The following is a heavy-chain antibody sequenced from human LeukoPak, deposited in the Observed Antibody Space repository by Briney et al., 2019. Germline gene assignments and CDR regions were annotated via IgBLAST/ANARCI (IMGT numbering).Heavy chain of an antibody. CDR1: GFTFSDYY. CDR2: IYSGGST. D-gene: IGHD5-18*01. Sequence: GGSLRLSCAASGFTFSDYYMSWVRQAPGKGLEWVSVIYSGGSTYYADSVKGRFTISRDNSKNTLYLQMNSLRAEDTAVYYCVGYSYGTFDYWGQGTLVTVSS. CDR3: VGYSYGTFDY. V-gene: IGHV3-53*01. J-gene: IGHJ4*02.